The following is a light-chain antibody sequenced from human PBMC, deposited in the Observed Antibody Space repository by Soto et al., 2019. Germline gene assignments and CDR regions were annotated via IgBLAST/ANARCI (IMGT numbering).Light chain of an antibody. J-gene: IGLJ3*02. Sequence: QSVLTQPPSVSGSPGQKITISCTRTSTDIGGDNYVPWYQHHPGTAPKLLIYGINNRPSGVSDRFSGSKSGNSASLTITGLQAEDEADYYCQSYASSRSGWVFGGGTKLTVL. V-gene: IGLV1-40*01. CDR1: STDIGGDNY. CDR3: QSYASSRSGWV. CDR2: GIN.